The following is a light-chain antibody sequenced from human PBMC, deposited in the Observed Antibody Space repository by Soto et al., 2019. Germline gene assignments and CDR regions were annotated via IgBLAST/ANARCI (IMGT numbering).Light chain of an antibody. J-gene: IGLJ1*01. V-gene: IGLV1-51*01. CDR1: SSNIGDNY. CDR2: DNN. Sequence: QSVLTQPPSVSAAPGQKVTISCSGSSSNIGDNYVSWYQQLPGTAPKFLIYDNNKRPSGIPDRFSGSKSGTSATLGITGLQTGDEADYYCGTWDSSLGVFVFGTGTKVTVL. CDR3: GTWDSSLGVFV.